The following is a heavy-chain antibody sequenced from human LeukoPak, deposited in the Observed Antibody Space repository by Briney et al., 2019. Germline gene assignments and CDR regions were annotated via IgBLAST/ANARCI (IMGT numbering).Heavy chain of an antibody. CDR2: ISAGGSNT. CDR3: VSSGPTD. V-gene: IGHV3-21*01. Sequence: PGGSLRLSCTASGFTFRGYGMNWIRQAPGKGLEWISSISAGGSNTKYADSVKGRFAVSRDNPKNSLHLQMDSLRAEDTALYYCVSSGPTDWGQGTLVTVSS. CDR1: GFTFRGYG. D-gene: IGHD6-19*01. J-gene: IGHJ4*02.